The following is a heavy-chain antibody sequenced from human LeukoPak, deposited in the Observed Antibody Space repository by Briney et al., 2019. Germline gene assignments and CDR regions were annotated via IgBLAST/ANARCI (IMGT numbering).Heavy chain of an antibody. V-gene: IGHV3-48*01. CDR2: ISADGRTT. Sequence: GGSLRLSCAASGFTFSSYSMNWVRQAPGKGLEWVSYISADGRTTCYADSVKGRFTISRDNAKNSLYLQMNSLRADDTAVYYCAREILRDGSYLIEDWGQGILVTVSS. J-gene: IGHJ4*02. CDR3: AREILRDGSYLIED. D-gene: IGHD1-26*01. CDR1: GFTFSSYS.